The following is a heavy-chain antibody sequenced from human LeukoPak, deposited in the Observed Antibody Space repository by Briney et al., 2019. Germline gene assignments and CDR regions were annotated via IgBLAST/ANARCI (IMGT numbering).Heavy chain of an antibody. CDR2: IYYSGST. CDR1: GGSISSYY. CDR3: ARARPVRVTIFGVVPNFDH. D-gene: IGHD3-3*01. V-gene: IGHV4-59*01. J-gene: IGHJ4*02. Sequence: SETLSLTCTVSGGSISSYYWSWIRQPPGKGLEWIGYIYYSGSTNYNPSLKSRVTISVDTSKNQFSLKLSSVTAADTAVYYCARARPVRVTIFGVVPNFDHWGQGTLVTVSS.